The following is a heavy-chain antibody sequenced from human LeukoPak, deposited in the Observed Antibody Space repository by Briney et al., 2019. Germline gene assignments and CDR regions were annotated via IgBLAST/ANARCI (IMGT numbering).Heavy chain of an antibody. CDR1: GGSFSGYY. V-gene: IGHV4-34*01. D-gene: IGHD1-14*01. J-gene: IGHJ4*02. Sequence: PSETLSLTCAVYGGSFSGYYWSWIRQPPGKGLEWTGEINHSGSTNYNPSLKSRVTISVDTSKNQFSLKLSSVTAADTAVYYCARIRFRKPLRSPYYFDYWGQGTLVTVSS. CDR3: ARIRFRKPLRSPYYFDY. CDR2: INHSGST.